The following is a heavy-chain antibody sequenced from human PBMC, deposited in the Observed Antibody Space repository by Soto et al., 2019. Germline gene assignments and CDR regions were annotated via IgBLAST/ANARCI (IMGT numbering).Heavy chain of an antibody. V-gene: IGHV4-59*01. CDR2: IYYSGST. CDR3: ARDKYGSGSHYSYYYGMDV. Sequence: KTSETLSLTCTVSGGSISSYYWSWIRQPPGKGLEWIGYIYYSGSTNYNPSLKSRVPISVDTSKNQFSLKLSSVTAADTAVYYCARDKYGSGSHYSYYYGMDVWGQGTTVTVSS. CDR1: GGSISSYY. J-gene: IGHJ6*02. D-gene: IGHD3-10*01.